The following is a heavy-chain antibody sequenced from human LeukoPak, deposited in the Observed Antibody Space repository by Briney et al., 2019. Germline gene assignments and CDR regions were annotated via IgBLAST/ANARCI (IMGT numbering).Heavy chain of an antibody. CDR2: IRYDGSKT. V-gene: IGHV3-30*02. CDR1: GFTFSTYG. Sequence: GGSLRLSCAASGFTFSTYGIHWARQAPGKGLEWVAFIRYDGSKTHYADSVKGRFTISRDNSKNMVYLQMNSLRAEDTAVYYCARESRSYYYYYGMDVWGQGTTVTVSS. CDR3: ARESRSYYYYYGMDV. J-gene: IGHJ6*02.